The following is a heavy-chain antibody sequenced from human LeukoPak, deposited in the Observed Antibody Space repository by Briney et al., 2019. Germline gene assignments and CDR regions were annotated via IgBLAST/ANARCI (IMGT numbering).Heavy chain of an antibody. V-gene: IGHV4-39*07. D-gene: IGHD3-22*01. CDR3: ARAKRYYYDSSGYYYGDWYYFDY. CDR1: GGSISSSSYY. CDR2: IYYSGST. Sequence: SETLSLTCTVSGGSISSSSYYWGWIRQPPGKGLEWIGSIYYSGSTYYNPSLKSRVTISVDTSKNQFSLKLSSVIAADTAVYYCARAKRYYYDSSGYYYGDWYYFDYWGQGTLVTVSS. J-gene: IGHJ4*02.